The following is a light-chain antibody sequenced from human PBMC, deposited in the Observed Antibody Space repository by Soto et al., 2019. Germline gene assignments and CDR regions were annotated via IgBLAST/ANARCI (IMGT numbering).Light chain of an antibody. J-gene: IGKJ2*01. CDR3: QQYGNSPRYT. Sequence: IVLTQSPGTLSLSPGQRATLSCRASQTVSTTYLAWYQQKPGQAPRLLIYGTSTRATGVPDRFRGSGSVTDFTLTISSLEPEDFAVYYCQQYGNSPRYTFGQGTKLEIK. V-gene: IGKV3-20*01. CDR2: GTS. CDR1: QTVSTTY.